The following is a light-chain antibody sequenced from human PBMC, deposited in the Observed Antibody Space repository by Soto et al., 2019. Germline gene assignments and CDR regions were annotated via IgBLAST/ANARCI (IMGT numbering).Light chain of an antibody. Sequence: DIQMTQSPPSLSVSVGDRVSITCQASQDISNYLHWFQQKPGKAPQLLIFDVSNLQTGVPSRFSGGGSGTDFALTISSLEPEDIATYYCQQYENLPTFGQGTRLEVK. CDR1: QDISNY. V-gene: IGKV1-33*01. CDR3: QQYENLPT. CDR2: DVS. J-gene: IGKJ5*01.